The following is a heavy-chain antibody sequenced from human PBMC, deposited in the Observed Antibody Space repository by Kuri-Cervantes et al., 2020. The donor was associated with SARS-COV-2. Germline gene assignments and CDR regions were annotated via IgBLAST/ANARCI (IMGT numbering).Heavy chain of an antibody. D-gene: IGHD2-2*01. V-gene: IGHV3-7*01. J-gene: IGHJ4*02. CDR2: IKQDGSEK. CDR3: AREHCSSTSCYGLDY. CDR1: GFTFSSYW. Sequence: GESLKISCAASGFTFSSYWMSWVRQAPGKGLEWVANIKQDGSEKYYVDSVKGRLTISRDNAKNSLYLQMNSLRAEDTAVYYCAREHCSSTSCYGLDYWGQGTLVTVSS.